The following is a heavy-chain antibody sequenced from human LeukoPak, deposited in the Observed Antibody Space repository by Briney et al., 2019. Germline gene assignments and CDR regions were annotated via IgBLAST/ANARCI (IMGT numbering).Heavy chain of an antibody. CDR2: IKQDGGEI. CDR1: GFTFSSYW. V-gene: IGHV3-7*01. Sequence: GGSLRLSCVVSGFTFSSYWMSWVRQAPGKGLEWVANIKQDGGEIYYVDSVKGRFTISRDNAKNSLYLQMNSLRAEDTAVYYCARQGYSSGHHTYWGQGTLVTVSS. CDR3: ARQGYSSGHHTY. D-gene: IGHD6-19*01. J-gene: IGHJ4*02.